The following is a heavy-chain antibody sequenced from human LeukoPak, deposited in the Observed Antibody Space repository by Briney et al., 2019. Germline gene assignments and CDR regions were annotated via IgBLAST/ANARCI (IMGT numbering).Heavy chain of an antibody. V-gene: IGHV3-23*01. D-gene: IGHD2-15*01. Sequence: PGGSLRLSWAASGFTFSSYAMSWVRPAPGRGLEWVSAISGSGGSTYYADSVKGRFTISRDNSKNTLYLQMNSLRAEDTAVYYCASVRSLAFDIWGQGTMVTVSS. CDR3: ASVRSLAFDI. J-gene: IGHJ3*02. CDR1: GFTFSSYA. CDR2: ISGSGGST.